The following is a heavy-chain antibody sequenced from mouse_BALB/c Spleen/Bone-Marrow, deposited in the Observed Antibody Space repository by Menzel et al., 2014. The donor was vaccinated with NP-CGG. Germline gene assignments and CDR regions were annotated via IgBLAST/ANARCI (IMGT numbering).Heavy chain of an antibody. J-gene: IGHJ4*01. CDR1: GFNIKDYY. CDR3: ARGDGYAMGY. Sequence: EVKLMESGAEIVRPGALVKLSCKASGFNIKDYYMQWVKQRPEQGLEWIGWIDPENGNTIYDPKFQGKASITADTSSNTAYLQLSSLTSEDTAVYYCARGDGYAMGYWGQGTSVTVSS. V-gene: IGHV14-1*02. CDR2: IDPENGNT.